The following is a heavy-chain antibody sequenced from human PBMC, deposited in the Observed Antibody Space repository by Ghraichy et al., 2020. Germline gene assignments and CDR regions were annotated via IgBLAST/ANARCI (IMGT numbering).Heavy chain of an antibody. V-gene: IGHV4-4*07. Sequence: SETLSLTCTVDGASISRNYWSWIRQAAGKGLEWIGPLCASGMPNYNPSLKSRVTMSIDTSKNQFSLKLSSVTAADTAVYYCARGDFWTGYFGYWCQGTLVTVSS. D-gene: IGHD3/OR15-3a*01. CDR1: GASISRNY. CDR3: ARGDFWTGYFGY. CDR2: LCASGMP. J-gene: IGHJ1*01.